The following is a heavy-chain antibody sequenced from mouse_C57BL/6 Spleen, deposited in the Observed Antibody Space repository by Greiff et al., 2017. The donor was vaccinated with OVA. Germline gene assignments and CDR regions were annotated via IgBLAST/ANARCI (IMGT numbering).Heavy chain of an antibody. J-gene: IGHJ3*01. D-gene: IGHD3-1*01. V-gene: IGHV7-3*01. CDR2: IRNKANGYTT. Sequence: EVKLMESGGGLVQPGGSLSLSCAASGFTFTDYYMSWVRQPPGKALEWLGFIRNKANGYTTEYSASVKGRFTISRDNSQSILYLQMNALRAEDSATYYCARSQPPAYWGQGTLVTVSA. CDR3: ARSQPPAY. CDR1: GFTFTDYY.